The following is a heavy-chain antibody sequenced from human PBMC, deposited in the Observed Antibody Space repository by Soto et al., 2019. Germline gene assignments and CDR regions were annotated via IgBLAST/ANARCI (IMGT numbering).Heavy chain of an antibody. CDR2: IYYSGST. D-gene: IGHD1-7*01. V-gene: IGHV4-30-4*08. Sequence: SETLSLTCTFSGCSISSGGDYLSWIRQHPGKGLEWIGYIYYSGSTYYNPSLKSRVTISVDTSKNQFSLKLSSVTAADTAVYYCARVGFRAGTTIDYWGQGTLVTVSS. CDR3: ARVGFRAGTTIDY. J-gene: IGHJ4*02. CDR1: GCSISSGGDY.